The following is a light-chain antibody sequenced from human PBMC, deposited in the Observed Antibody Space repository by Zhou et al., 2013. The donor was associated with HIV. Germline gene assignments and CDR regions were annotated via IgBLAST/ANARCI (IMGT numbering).Light chain of an antibody. Sequence: EVVLTQSPATLSLSPGERATLSCRASQSVSRYLAWYQCKPGLAPRLLIYDASTRATGIPARFSGSGFGTDFTLTIRNLEPEDFAIYYCQHLQGGFGPGSRLEI. CDR3: QHLQGG. V-gene: IGKV3-11*01. CDR2: DAS. CDR1: QSVSRY. J-gene: IGKJ2*03.